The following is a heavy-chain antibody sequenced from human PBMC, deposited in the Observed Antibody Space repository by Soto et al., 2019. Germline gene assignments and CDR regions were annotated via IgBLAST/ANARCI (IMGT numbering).Heavy chain of an antibody. V-gene: IGHV3-30-3*01. CDR1: GFIFSSDA. J-gene: IGHJ4*02. D-gene: IGHD3-22*01. Sequence: GGSLRLSCAASGFIFSSDAMHWVRQAPGKGLEWVAVISYHGNDKYYADSVKGRFTISRDNSKNTLYLQMNSLRAEDTAVYFCARSKYYYDTSDYLDYWGQGTMVTVSS. CDR3: ARSKYYYDTSDYLDY. CDR2: ISYHGNDK.